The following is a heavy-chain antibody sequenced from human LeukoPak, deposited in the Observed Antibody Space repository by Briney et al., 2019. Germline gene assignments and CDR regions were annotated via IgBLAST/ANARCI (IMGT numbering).Heavy chain of an antibody. CDR1: GYTFTSYY. D-gene: IGHD6-6*01. Sequence: ASVKVSCKASGYTFTSYYMHWVRQAPGQGLEWMGRINPNSGGTNYAQKFQGRVTMTRDTSISTAYMELSRLRSDDMAVYYCASFSSSAKTGFDYWGQGTLVTVSS. CDR3: ASFSSSAKTGFDY. J-gene: IGHJ4*02. CDR2: INPNSGGT. V-gene: IGHV1-2*06.